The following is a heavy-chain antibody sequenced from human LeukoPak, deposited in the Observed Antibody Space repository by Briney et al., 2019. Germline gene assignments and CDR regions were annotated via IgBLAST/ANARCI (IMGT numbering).Heavy chain of an antibody. D-gene: IGHD5-24*01. CDR1: GYSFTSYW. V-gene: IGHV5-51*01. CDR2: IYPGDSDT. J-gene: IGHJ5*02. Sequence: GESLKISCKGSGYSFTSYWIGWVRQMPGKGLEWMGIIYPGDSDTRYSPSFQGQVTISADKSISTAYLQWSSLKASDTAMYYCARHRVEMATRPHNWFDPWGQGTLVTVS. CDR3: ARHRVEMATRPHNWFDP.